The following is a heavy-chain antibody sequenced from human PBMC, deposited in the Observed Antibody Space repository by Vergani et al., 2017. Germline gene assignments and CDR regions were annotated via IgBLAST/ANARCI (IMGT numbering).Heavy chain of an antibody. Sequence: HLQESGPGLVKPSETLPLTCTVSGDSVISTDYHWGWIRQPPGKGLEWIGSMDYSGSTSYNPSLESRISISFETPKNQFSLRLTSVTAADTAVYYCASKRGACRAAYCHSYDFWGPGTLVGVSS. CDR2: MDYSGST. J-gene: IGHJ4*02. V-gene: IGHV4-39*01. CDR3: ASKRGACRAAYCHSYDF. D-gene: IGHD2-15*01. CDR1: GDSVISTDYH.